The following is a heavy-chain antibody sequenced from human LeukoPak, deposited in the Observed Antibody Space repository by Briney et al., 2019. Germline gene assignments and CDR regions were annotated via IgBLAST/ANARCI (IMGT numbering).Heavy chain of an antibody. J-gene: IGHJ6*02. D-gene: IGHD3-22*01. CDR2: IWYDGSNK. Sequence: GGSLRLSCAASGFTFSSYGMHWVRQAPGKGLEWVAVIWYDGSNKYYADSVKGRFTISRDNSKNTLYLQMNSLRAEDTAVYYCARDQYYDSSGYYYVGGYYYGMDVWGQGTTVTVSS. V-gene: IGHV3-33*01. CDR1: GFTFSSYG. CDR3: ARDQYYDSSGYYYVGGYYYGMDV.